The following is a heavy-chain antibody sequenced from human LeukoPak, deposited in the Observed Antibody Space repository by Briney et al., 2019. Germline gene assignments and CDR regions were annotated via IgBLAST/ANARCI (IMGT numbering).Heavy chain of an antibody. J-gene: IGHJ4*02. Sequence: GGSLRLSCAASGFTFRTSSMCWVRQAPGRGLEWVSSMSSSSNYIKYGYTVKGRFTISRDNVKNSLYLQMNSLRDEDTAVYCCARDPFYYYWGQGTRVIVSS. CDR1: GFTFRTSS. CDR3: ARDPFYYY. CDR2: MSSSSNYI. D-gene: IGHD2/OR15-2a*01. V-gene: IGHV3-21*01.